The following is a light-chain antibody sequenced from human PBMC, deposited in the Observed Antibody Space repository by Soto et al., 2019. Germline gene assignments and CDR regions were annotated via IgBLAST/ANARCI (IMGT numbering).Light chain of an antibody. V-gene: IGKV3-15*01. CDR2: GAS. Sequence: EIVMTQSPATLSVSPGERATLSCRASQSVSSNLAWYQQIPGQAPGLLIYGASTRATGIPARFSGSGSGTEFTLTISSLQSEDFAVYYCQQYNNWPPTFGGGTKVEIK. CDR3: QQYNNWPPT. CDR1: QSVSSN. J-gene: IGKJ4*01.